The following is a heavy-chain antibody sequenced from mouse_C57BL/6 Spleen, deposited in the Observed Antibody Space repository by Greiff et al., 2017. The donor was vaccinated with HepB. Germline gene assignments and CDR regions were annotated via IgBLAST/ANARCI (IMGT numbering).Heavy chain of an antibody. V-gene: IGHV3-6*01. J-gene: IGHJ3*01. CDR2: ISYDGSN. D-gene: IGHD3-2*02. CDR1: GYSITSGYY. Sequence: EVKVEESGPGLVKPSQSLSLTCSVTGYSITSGYYWNWIRQFPGNKLEWMGYISYDGSNNYNPSLKNRISITRDTSKNQFFLKLNSVTTEDTATYYCARWSSGYVPYWGQGTLVTVSA. CDR3: ARWSSGYVPY.